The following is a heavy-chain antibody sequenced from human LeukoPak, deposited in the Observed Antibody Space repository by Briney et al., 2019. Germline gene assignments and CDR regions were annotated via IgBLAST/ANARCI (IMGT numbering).Heavy chain of an antibody. V-gene: IGHV3-48*04. CDR3: ASHPVEIVQMAP. J-gene: IGHJ4*02. CDR2: ISSSGSTI. CDR1: GFTFTTYA. Sequence: PGGSLRLSCAASGFTFTTYAMSWVRQAPGKGLEWVSYISSSGSTIYYADSVKGRFTISRDNAKNSLYLQMNSLRAEDTAVYYCASHPVEIVQMAPWGQGTLVTVSS. D-gene: IGHD5-24*01.